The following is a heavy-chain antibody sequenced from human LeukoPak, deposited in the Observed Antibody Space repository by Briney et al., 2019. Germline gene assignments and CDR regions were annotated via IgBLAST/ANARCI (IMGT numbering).Heavy chain of an antibody. CDR3: ARDGPYGSGSYPEYFQH. CDR2: IYHSGST. D-gene: IGHD3-10*01. Sequence: SETLSLTCAVSGGSISSSNWWGWVRQPPGKGLEWIGEIYHSGSTNYNPSLKSRVTISVDKSKNQFSLKLSSVTAADTAVYYCARDGPYGSGSYPEYFQHWGQGTLVTVSS. CDR1: GGSISSSNW. V-gene: IGHV4-4*02. J-gene: IGHJ1*01.